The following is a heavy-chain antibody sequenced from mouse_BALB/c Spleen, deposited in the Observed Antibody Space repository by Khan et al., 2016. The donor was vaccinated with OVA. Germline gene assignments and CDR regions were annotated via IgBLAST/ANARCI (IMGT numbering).Heavy chain of an antibody. J-gene: IGHJ4*01. D-gene: IGHD1-1*01. V-gene: IGHV1S41*01. CDR2: IGPGSSNT. Sequence: DLVKPGTSVKLSCKASGYTFTSYWINWIKQRPGQGLEWIGRIGPGSSNTYYSEMFKGKAALTVDTSSTTAYIQLSSLSSEDSAVYFCARENYYGRNYYAMDYWGQGTSGTVSS. CDR1: GYTFTSYW. CDR3: ARENYYGRNYYAMDY.